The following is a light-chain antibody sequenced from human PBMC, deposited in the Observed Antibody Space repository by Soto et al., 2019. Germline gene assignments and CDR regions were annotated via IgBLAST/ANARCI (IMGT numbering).Light chain of an antibody. J-gene: IGKJ1*01. CDR1: ESISTW. CDR3: QQYHSLWA. CDR2: DAS. Sequence: DIQMTQSPSTVSASVGDRVTITCRASESISTWLAWYQQKPGQPPKLLIYDASISDSGVPSRFSGSGSGTEFTLTVSNLQPDDSATYYCQQYHSLWAFGQGTKVEIK. V-gene: IGKV1-5*01.